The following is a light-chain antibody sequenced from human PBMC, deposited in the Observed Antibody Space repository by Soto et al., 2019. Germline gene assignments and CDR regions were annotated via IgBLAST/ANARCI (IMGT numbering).Light chain of an antibody. Sequence: EIVMTQSPATLSVSPGERATLSCRASQSVSSYLVWYQQKSGQAPRLLIYGASTRATGIPARFSGSGSGTDFPLTISSLQSEDFAVYYCQQHKDWPLTFGQGSKVEIK. CDR1: QSVSSY. CDR3: QQHKDWPLT. J-gene: IGKJ1*01. V-gene: IGKV3-15*01. CDR2: GAS.